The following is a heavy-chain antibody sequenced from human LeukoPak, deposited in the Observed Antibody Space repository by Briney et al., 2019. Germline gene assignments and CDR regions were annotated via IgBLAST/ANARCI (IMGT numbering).Heavy chain of an antibody. J-gene: IGHJ4*02. Sequence: PGGSLGLSCAASGFTFSSYDMHWVRQPTGKGLEWVSGIDSAGDPFYPGSVKGRFTISRENAKNSLYLQMNSLTAGDTAVYYCARAYTSTWYDSPLDYWGQGTLVTVSS. V-gene: IGHV3-13*05. CDR1: GFTFSSYD. CDR3: ARAYTSTWYDSPLDY. D-gene: IGHD6-13*01. CDR2: IDSAGDP.